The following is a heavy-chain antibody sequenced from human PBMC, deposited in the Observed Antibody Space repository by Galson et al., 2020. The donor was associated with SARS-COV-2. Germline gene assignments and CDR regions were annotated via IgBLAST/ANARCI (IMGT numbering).Heavy chain of an antibody. D-gene: IGHD3-9*01. J-gene: IGHJ3*02. CDR3: ANITGRYFGAFHI. V-gene: IGHV3-48*03. CDR1: GFTFSSYE. Sequence: TGGSLRLSCAASGFTFSSYEMTWVRQAPGKGLEWVSYISSSGSTIYYADSVKGRFTISRDNSKNSLYLQMNSLRAEDTAVYFCANITGRYFGAFHIWGRGTKVTVSS. CDR2: ISSSGSTI.